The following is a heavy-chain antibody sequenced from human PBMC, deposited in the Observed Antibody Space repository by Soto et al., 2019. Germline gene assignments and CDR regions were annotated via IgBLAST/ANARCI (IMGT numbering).Heavy chain of an antibody. CDR1: GYTFTGYY. CDR3: ARGPVPADSDWFDP. J-gene: IGHJ5*02. CDR2: INPNSGGT. V-gene: IGHV1-2*04. D-gene: IGHD2-2*01. Sequence: ASVKVSCKASGYTFTGYYMHWVRQAPGQGLEWMGWINPNSGGTNYAQKFQGWVTMTRDTSISTAYMELSRLRSDDTAVYYCARGPVPADSDWFDPWGQGTLVTVAS.